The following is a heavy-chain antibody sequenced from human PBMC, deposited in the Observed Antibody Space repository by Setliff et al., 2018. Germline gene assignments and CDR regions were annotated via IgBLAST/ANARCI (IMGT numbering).Heavy chain of an antibody. CDR3: RFWSYVYKNDY. CDR1: GGPFSDYY. CDR2: INPSGTT. J-gene: IGHJ4*02. D-gene: IGHD3-16*01. Sequence: SETLSLTCTFYGGPFSDYYWGWVRQTPGKGLEWIAEINPSGTTNYIPSLKSRLTISVDTSKRQFSLKLISVTAADTAVYYCRFWSYVYKNDYWAQGTLVTVPQ. V-gene: IGHV4-34*01.